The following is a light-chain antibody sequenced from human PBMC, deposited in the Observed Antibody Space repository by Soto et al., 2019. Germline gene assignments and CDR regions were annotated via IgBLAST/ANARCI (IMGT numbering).Light chain of an antibody. V-gene: IGKV2-30*01. CDR3: LQATHWPRT. J-gene: IGKJ1*01. Sequence: DVVMTQSPLSLPVTLGQPASISCRSSQSLLYSDGNTYLNWFQQRPGQSPRRLISKVSNRDSGVPDRCSGSGSDTDFTLKISRVEAEDVGVYYFLQATHWPRTFGQGTKVEIK. CDR1: QSLLYSDGNTY. CDR2: KVS.